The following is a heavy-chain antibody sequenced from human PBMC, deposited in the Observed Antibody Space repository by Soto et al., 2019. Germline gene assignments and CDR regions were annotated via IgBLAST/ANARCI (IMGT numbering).Heavy chain of an antibody. V-gene: IGHV3-48*03. J-gene: IGHJ4*02. CDR1: GFTFSSYE. CDR3: ASYQRLEEADDQHYFDY. Sequence: EVQLVESGGGLVQPGGSLSLSCAASGFTFSSYEMNWVRQAPGKGLEWVSYISTNGRTIYYADSVKGRTTISSDNAKNSLYLQLDSMRADDTAVYYCASYQRLEEADDQHYFDYWVKETL. CDR2: ISTNGRTI. D-gene: IGHD1-1*01.